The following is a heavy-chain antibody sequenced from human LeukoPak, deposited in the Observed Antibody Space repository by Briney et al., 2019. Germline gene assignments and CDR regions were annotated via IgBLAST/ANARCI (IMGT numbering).Heavy chain of an antibody. V-gene: IGHV3-21*01. CDR1: GFTFSSYS. Sequence: GGSLTLSCAASGFTFSSYSMNWVRQAPGKGLEWVSSISNSSSYIYYADSVKGRFTISRDNAKNSLYLQMNSLRAEDTAVYYCARAKAQSFPYCYDSSGYFDYWGQGTLVTVSS. J-gene: IGHJ4*02. CDR3: ARAKAQSFPYCYDSSGYFDY. D-gene: IGHD3-22*01. CDR2: ISNSSSYI.